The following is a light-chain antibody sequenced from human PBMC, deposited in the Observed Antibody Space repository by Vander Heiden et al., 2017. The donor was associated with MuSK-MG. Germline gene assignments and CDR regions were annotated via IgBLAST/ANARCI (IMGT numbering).Light chain of an antibody. CDR1: SSDVGGYNY. CDR3: SSDTSSSTYV. J-gene: IGLJ1*01. CDR2: EVS. V-gene: IGLV2-14*01. Sequence: SALTQPASVSGSPGQSNTISCTGTSSDVGGYNYVSWYQQHPGKAPKLMIYEVSNRPSGVSNRFSGSKSGNTASLTISGLQAEDEADYYCSSDTSSSTYVFGTGTKVTVL.